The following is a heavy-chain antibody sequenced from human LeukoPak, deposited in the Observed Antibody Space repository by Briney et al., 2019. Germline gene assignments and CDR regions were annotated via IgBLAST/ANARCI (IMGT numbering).Heavy chain of an antibody. CDR2: IYYSGRT. Sequence: PSETLSLTCTVSGGSISSISHYWGWIRQPPGKGLEWIGSIYYSGRTNYNPSLKSRVTISADTSKNQFSLKLTSVTAADTAVYYCARHRYFFGSGSYEVDWFDPWGQGTLATVPS. CDR3: ARHRYFFGSGSYEVDWFDP. D-gene: IGHD3-10*01. V-gene: IGHV4-39*01. J-gene: IGHJ5*02. CDR1: GGSISSISHY.